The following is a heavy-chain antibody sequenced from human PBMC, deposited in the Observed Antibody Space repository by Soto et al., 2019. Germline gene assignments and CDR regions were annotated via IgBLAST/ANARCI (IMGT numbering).Heavy chain of an antibody. CDR2: IKQDGGEK. J-gene: IGHJ4*02. D-gene: IGHD4-4*01. CDR3: GREDHSTNVY. CDR1: GFTFNTYW. V-gene: IGHV3-7*04. Sequence: EVQLMESGGGLVQPGGSLRLSCEASGFTFNTYWMAWVRQAPGKGLEWVASIKQDGGEKFYVDSVKGRFTISRDNAKNYRNRQRTSLGAEATAVYYCGREDHSTNVYWGQGTLSPSPQ.